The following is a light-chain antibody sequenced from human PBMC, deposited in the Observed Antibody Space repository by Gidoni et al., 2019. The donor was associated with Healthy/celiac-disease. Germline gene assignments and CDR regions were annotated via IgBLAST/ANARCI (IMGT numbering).Light chain of an antibody. CDR1: QNILYSSNNKNY. CDR2: WAS. Sequence: KSSQNILYSSNNKNYLAWYQQKPGQPPNLLIYWASTRESGVPDRFSGSGSGTDFTLTISSLQAEDVAVYYCQQYYSTPYTFGQGTKLEIK. CDR3: QQYYSTPYT. V-gene: IGKV4-1*01. J-gene: IGKJ2*01.